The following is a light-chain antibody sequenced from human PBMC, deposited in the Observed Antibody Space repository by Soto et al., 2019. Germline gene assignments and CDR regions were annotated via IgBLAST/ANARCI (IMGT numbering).Light chain of an antibody. CDR2: KAS. CDR3: QQYNSYPGT. CDR1: QSISSW. Sequence: DIQMTQSPSTLSASVGDRVTITCRASQSISSWLAWYQQKPGKAPKLLIYKASSLESGVPCRFSGSGAGAEFTLTISSLQPDDFATYYCQQYNSYPGTFGQGTKVDIK. J-gene: IGKJ1*01. V-gene: IGKV1-5*03.